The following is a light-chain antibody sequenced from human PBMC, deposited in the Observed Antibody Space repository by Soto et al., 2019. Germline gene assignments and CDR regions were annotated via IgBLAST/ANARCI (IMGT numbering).Light chain of an antibody. V-gene: IGKV1-5*01. CDR2: DAS. J-gene: IGKJ1*01. CDR1: QSVSGW. Sequence: DIQMTQSPSTLSASVGDTVTVTGRASQSVSGWLAWYQQKPGEAPKLLIYDASALPRGVPSRFSCSGSGPRFALAIASLQPEDFATYYCKQYETFAGTFGPGTKV. CDR3: KQYETFAGT.